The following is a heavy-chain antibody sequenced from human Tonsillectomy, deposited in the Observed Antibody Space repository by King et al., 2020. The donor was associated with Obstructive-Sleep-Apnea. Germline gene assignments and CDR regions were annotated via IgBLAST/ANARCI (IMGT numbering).Heavy chain of an antibody. CDR1: GFTFSTYA. CDR3: ADLVGYCSSSSCPGY. CDR2: ISNDGSNK. D-gene: IGHD2-2*01. V-gene: IGHV3-30*14. J-gene: IGHJ4*02. Sequence: VQLVESGGGVVQPGKSLRLSCAASGFTFSTYAMNWVRQAPGKGLEWVALISNDGSNKYYADSVKGRFTISRDNSKNTLYLQVDSLRTEETAVYYCADLVGYCSSSSCPGYWGQGTLVTVSS.